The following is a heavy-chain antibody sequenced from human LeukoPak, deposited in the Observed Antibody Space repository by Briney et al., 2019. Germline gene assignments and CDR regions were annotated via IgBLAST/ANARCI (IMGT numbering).Heavy chain of an antibody. Sequence: GGSLRLSCAASGFTVSSNYMSWVRQAPGKGLEWVSVIYSGGSTYYADSVKCRFTISRDNSKNTVYLQVRSLRAEDTAVYYCAKDLGWIQFGYWGQGALVTVSS. CDR3: AKDLGWIQFGY. CDR2: IYSGGST. CDR1: GFTVSSNY. D-gene: IGHD5-18*01. V-gene: IGHV3-53*01. J-gene: IGHJ4*02.